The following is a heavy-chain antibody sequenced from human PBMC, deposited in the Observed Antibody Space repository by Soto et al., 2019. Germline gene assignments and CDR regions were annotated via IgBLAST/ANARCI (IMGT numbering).Heavy chain of an antibody. Sequence: QVQLVQSGSEVKKPGASVKVSCKASGYSFNSYGISWVRQAPGQGLEWLGWISPYDDNTKYAQSLQGRVTMTTDTSTRTAYMELRSLRSDDTAVYSCARGGYYDSSGSRNYNYYGMDAWGQGTTVTVS. J-gene: IGHJ6*02. CDR3: ARGGYYDSSGSRNYNYYGMDA. CDR1: GYSFNSYG. CDR2: ISPYDDNT. D-gene: IGHD3-22*01. V-gene: IGHV1-18*01.